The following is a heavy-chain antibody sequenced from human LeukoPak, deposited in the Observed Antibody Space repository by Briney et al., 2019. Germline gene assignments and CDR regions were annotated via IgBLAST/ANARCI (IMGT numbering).Heavy chain of an antibody. D-gene: IGHD3/OR15-3a*01. J-gene: IGHJ4*02. CDR3: ARQTGSGLFILP. CDR2: IYYSGST. V-gene: IGHV4-39*01. CDR1: GGSISSSSYY. Sequence: SETLSFTCTVSGGSISSSSYYWGWIRQPPGKGLEWIGSIYYSGSTYYNPSLKSRVTISVDTSKNQFSLRLTSVTAADTAVYYCARQTGSGLFILPGGQGTLVTVSS.